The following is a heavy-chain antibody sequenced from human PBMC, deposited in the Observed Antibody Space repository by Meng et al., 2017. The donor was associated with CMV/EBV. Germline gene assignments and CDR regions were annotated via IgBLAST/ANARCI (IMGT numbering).Heavy chain of an antibody. CDR2: IRYDGSNK. CDR1: GFTFSSYG. Sequence: GESLKISCAASGFTFSSYGMHWVRQAPGKGLEWVAFIRYDGSNKYYADSVKGRFTISRDNSKNTLYLQMNSLRAEDTAVYYCAKGFQQQLAFDYWSQGTLVTVSS. CDR3: AKGFQQQLAFDY. D-gene: IGHD6-13*01. J-gene: IGHJ4*02. V-gene: IGHV3-30*02.